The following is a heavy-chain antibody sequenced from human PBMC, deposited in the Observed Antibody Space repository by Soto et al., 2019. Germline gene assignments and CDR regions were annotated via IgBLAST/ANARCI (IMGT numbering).Heavy chain of an antibody. Sequence: GGSLRLSCNCSGFRFSEHAMTWVRQAPGKGLEWVGFIRNTPCGGTTDYAVSVRGRFTISRDDSESIAYLQMNSLKTEDPGVYYCSRGSFGYYGPWGPGTLVTVSS. CDR3: SRGSFGYYGP. J-gene: IGHJ5*02. CDR2: IRNTPCGGTT. CDR1: GFRFSEHA. D-gene: IGHD2-2*03. V-gene: IGHV3-49*04.